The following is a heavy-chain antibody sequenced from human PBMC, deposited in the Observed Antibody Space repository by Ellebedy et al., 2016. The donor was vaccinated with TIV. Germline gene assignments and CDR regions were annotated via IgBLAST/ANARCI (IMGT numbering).Heavy chain of an antibody. CDR1: GYTFTSYY. V-gene: IGHV1-2*04. D-gene: IGHD3-16*01. CDR3: ARGMKLGIVWYYFDD. CDR2: INPNSGGT. Sequence: AASVKVSCKASGYTFTSYYIHWVRQAPGQGLEWMGWINPNSGGTNYAQKFQGWVTMTRDTSISTAYMELTRLKSDDTAVYYCARGMKLGIVWYYFDDWGQGTLVTVSS. J-gene: IGHJ4*02.